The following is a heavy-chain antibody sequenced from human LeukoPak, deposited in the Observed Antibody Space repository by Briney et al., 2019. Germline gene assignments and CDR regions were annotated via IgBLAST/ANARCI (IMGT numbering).Heavy chain of an antibody. D-gene: IGHD3-10*01. V-gene: IGHV3-66*01. Sequence: GGSLRLSCAASGFTFSSNYMSWVRRAPGKGLEWVSVIYSGGSTYYADSVKGRFTISKDNSKNTLYLQMNSLRAEDTAVYYCARDVKGVASAPHGYWGQGTLVTVSS. CDR3: ARDVKGVASAPHGY. CDR1: GFTFSSNY. J-gene: IGHJ4*02. CDR2: IYSGGST.